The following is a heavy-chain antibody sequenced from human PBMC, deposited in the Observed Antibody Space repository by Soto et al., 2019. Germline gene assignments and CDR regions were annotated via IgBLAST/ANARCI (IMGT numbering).Heavy chain of an antibody. CDR1: GGSISSSSYY. CDR3: ARRGINDYGDYVSRYFDY. D-gene: IGHD4-17*01. J-gene: IGHJ4*02. Sequence: PSETLSLTCTVSGGSISSSSYYWGWIRQPPGKGLEWIGSIYYSGSTYYNPSLKSRVTISVDTSKNQFSLKLSSVTAADTAVYYCARRGINDYGDYVSRYFDYWGQGTQVTRLL. V-gene: IGHV4-39*01. CDR2: IYYSGST.